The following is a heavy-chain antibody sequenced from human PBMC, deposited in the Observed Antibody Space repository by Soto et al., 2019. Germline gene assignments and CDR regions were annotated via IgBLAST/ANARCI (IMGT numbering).Heavy chain of an antibody. J-gene: IGHJ6*02. CDR2: IYSGGST. D-gene: IGHD2-2*01. V-gene: IGHV3-53*01. CDR3: ASGSSAAHYYYYGMDV. CDR1: GFTVSSNY. Sequence: EVQLVESGGGLIQPGGSLRLSCAASGFTVSSNYMSWVRQAPGKGLEWVSVIYSGGSTYYAYSVKGRFTISRDNSKTTLYLQINSLRAEDTAVYYCASGSSAAHYYYYGMDVWGQGTTVTVAS.